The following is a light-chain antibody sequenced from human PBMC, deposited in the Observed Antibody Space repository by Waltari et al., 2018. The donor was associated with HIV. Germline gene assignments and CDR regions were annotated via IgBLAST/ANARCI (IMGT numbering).Light chain of an antibody. CDR2: GAS. V-gene: IGKV3-20*01. Sequence: EIVLTQSPGTLSLSPGERATLSCRASQSVSSSYLAWYQQKPGQAPRLLIYGASSRATGIPDRFSGSGSGTDFILTISRLEPEDFAVYYCHQYGSSYTFGQGTKLEIK. J-gene: IGKJ2*01. CDR3: HQYGSSYT. CDR1: QSVSSSY.